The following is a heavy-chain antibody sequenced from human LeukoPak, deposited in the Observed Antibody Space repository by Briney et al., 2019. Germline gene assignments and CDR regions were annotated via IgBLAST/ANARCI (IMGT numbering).Heavy chain of an antibody. D-gene: IGHD6-19*01. CDR1: AFTFTSSA. CDR2: IVVGSGNT. J-gene: IGHJ4*02. CDR3: AAANIALAGYFDY. Sequence: SVKVSCKASAFTFTSSATQWVRQARGQRLEWIGWIVVGSGNTNYAQKFQERVTITRDMSTSTAYMELSSLRSEDTAVYYCAAANIALAGYFDYWGQRTIVAVSS. V-gene: IGHV1-58*02.